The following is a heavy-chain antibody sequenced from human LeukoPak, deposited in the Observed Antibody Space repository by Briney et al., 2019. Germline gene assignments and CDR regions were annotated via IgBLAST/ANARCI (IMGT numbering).Heavy chain of an antibody. J-gene: IGHJ4*02. CDR2: IHHSGRS. CDR3: ARGGNRFGGFYFDY. D-gene: IGHD3-10*01. V-gene: IGHV4-31*03. CDR1: ADSLSSGGHY. Sequence: SETLSLTRTVSADSLSSGGHYWAWIRQFPGKGLESIGFIHHSGRSRHNPSLKDRVAISVDTSRKQFALKLSSVTAADTAMYYCARGGNRFGGFYFDYWGQGIQVIVSS.